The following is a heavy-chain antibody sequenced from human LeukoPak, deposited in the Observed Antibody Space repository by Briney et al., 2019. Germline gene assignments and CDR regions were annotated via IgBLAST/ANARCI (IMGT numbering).Heavy chain of an antibody. CDR1: GFTFSSYW. D-gene: IGHD4-17*01. CDR3: ARGKDYGDLNY. Sequence: AGGSPRLSCAASGFTFSSYWMHWVRQAPGKGLVCVPRINSDGSSTTYADSVKGRFTISTDNAKNTLYLQMNSLRAEDTAVYYCARGKDYGDLNYWGQGTLVTVSS. J-gene: IGHJ4*02. V-gene: IGHV3-74*01. CDR2: INSDGSST.